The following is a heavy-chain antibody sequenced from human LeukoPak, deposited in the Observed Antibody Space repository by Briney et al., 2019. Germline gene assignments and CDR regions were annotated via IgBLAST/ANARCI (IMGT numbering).Heavy chain of an antibody. V-gene: IGHV4-34*01. J-gene: IGHJ4*02. D-gene: IGHD2-8*01. Sequence: SSETLSLTCAVYGGSFSGYYWSWIRQPPGKGLEWIGEINHSGSTNYNPSLKSRVTISVDTSKNQFSLKLSSVTAADTAVYYCARGLRMVPPDYWGQGTLVTVSS. CDR2: INHSGST. CDR3: ARGLRMVPPDY. CDR1: GGSFSGYY.